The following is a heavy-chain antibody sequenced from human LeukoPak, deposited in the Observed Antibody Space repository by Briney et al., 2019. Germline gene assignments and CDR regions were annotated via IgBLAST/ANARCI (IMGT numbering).Heavy chain of an antibody. CDR1: GGSFSGYY. CDR3: ARLQWLQSFSAHDAFDI. V-gene: IGHV4-34*01. Sequence: SETLSLTCAVYGGSFSGYYWSWIRQPPGKGLEWIGEINHSGSTNYNPSLKSRVTISVDTSKNQFSLKLSSVTAADTAVYYCARLQWLQSFSAHDAFDIWGQGTMVTVSS. J-gene: IGHJ3*02. CDR2: INHSGST. D-gene: IGHD5-24*01.